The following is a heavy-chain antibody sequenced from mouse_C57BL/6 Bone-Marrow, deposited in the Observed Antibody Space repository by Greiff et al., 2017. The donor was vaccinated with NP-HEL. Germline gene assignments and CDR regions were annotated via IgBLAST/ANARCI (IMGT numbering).Heavy chain of an antibody. CDR1: GFSLTSYG. Sequence: QVQLKQSGPGLVAPSQSLSITCTVSGFSLTSYGVHWVRQPPGKGLEWLVVIWSDGSTTYNSALKSRLSISKDNSKSQVFLKMNSLQTDDTAMYYCARHDPVEYYFDYWGQGTTLTVSS. CDR2: IWSDGST. V-gene: IGHV2-6-1*01. J-gene: IGHJ2*01. CDR3: ARHDPVEYYFDY. D-gene: IGHD1-1*01.